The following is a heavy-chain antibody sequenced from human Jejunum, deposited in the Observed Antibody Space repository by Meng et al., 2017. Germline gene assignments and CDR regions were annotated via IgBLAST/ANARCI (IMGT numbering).Heavy chain of an antibody. Sequence: QLVQSGAEVKKTGASVKVSCKTSGYTFTGYAMHWVRQDPGQRLEWMGWINAANGDTRYSQKFQGRVTITRDTSARTAYMEVSSLRFEDTAVYYCARESWDSTGSYWFDSWGQGTLVTVSS. V-gene: IGHV1-3*01. D-gene: IGHD2-2*01. CDR3: ARESWDSTGSYWFDS. CDR1: GYTFTGYA. J-gene: IGHJ5*01. CDR2: INAANGDT.